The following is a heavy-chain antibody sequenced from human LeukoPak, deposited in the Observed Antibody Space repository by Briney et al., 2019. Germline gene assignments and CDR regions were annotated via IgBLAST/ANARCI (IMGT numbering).Heavy chain of an antibody. J-gene: IGHJ3*02. Sequence: PSETLSLTCTVSGDSISSSKKYWGWVRQPPGKGLEWIGSIYYSGNTYYNPSLKSRVTISLDTSRNQFSLRLSSVTAADTAVYYCARHDAFDIWGQGTMVTVSS. V-gene: IGHV4-39*01. CDR2: IYYSGNT. CDR1: GDSISSSKKY. CDR3: ARHDAFDI.